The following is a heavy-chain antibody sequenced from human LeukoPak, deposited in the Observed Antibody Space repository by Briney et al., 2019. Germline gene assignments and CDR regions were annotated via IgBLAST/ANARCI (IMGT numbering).Heavy chain of an antibody. Sequence: GGSLRLSCTASGFTFSDHAMHWVRQAPGKGLEWVAVISYDGSNKYYADSVKGRFTISRDNSKNTLYLQMNSLRAEDTAVYYCAKTPLYSNYYDYWGQGTLVTVSS. CDR2: ISYDGSNK. J-gene: IGHJ4*02. D-gene: IGHD4-11*01. V-gene: IGHV3-30*18. CDR3: AKTPLYSNYYDY. CDR1: GFTFSDHA.